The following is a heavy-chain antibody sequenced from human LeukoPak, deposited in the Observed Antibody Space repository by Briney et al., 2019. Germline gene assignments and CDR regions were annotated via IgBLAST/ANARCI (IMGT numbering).Heavy chain of an antibody. CDR2: INPNSGGT. CDR1: GYTFTGYY. V-gene: IGHV1-2*02. D-gene: IGHD5-18*01. J-gene: IGHJ4*02. Sequence: GASVKVSCKASGYTFTGYYMHWVRQAPGQGLEWMGWINPNSGGTNYAQKFQGRVTMTRDTSISTAYMELSRLRSDDTAVYYCARDSVRGYSYGIDFDYWGQGNLVTVSS. CDR3: ARDSVRGYSYGIDFDY.